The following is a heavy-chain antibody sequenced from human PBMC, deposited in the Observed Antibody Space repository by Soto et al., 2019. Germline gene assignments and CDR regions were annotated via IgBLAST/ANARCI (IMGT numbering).Heavy chain of an antibody. V-gene: IGHV1-24*01. J-gene: IGHJ6*03. CDR3: ATAGPVAARLYYYYYMDV. Sequence: ASVKVSCKVSGYTLTELSMHWVRQAPGKGLEWMGGFDPEDGETIYAQKFQGRVTMTEDTSTDTAYMELSSLRSEDTAVYYCATAGPVAARLYYYYYMDVWGKGTTVTVSS. CDR1: GYTLTELS. D-gene: IGHD6-6*01. CDR2: FDPEDGET.